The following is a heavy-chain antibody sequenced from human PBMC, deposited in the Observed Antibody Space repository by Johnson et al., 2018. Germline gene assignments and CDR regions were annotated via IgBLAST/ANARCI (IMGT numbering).Heavy chain of an antibody. CDR1: GDTLSELS. Sequence: QVQLVQSGAEVKKPGASVKVSCKVSGDTLSELSIHWVRQAPGQGLEWMGSFDAEDVETIYAQKFQGRVTMTEDTSTDTAYMELSSLTSEDTAVYYCATERYDRAFDIWGQGTMVTVSS. V-gene: IGHV1-24*01. J-gene: IGHJ3*02. D-gene: IGHD3-22*01. CDR2: FDAEDVET. CDR3: ATERYDRAFDI.